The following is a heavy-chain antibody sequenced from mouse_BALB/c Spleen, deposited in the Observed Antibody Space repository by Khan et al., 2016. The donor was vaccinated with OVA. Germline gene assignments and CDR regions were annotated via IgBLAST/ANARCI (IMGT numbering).Heavy chain of an antibody. J-gene: IGHJ2*01. Sequence: QIQLVQSGPELKKPGETVKISCKASGYTFTDYSMHWVKQAPGKGLKWMGWINTETGEPTYADDFKGRFAFSLETSASTAYLQIDNLKNEDTATYFCARDRYDYFDYWGQGTTLTVSS. CDR3: ARDRYDYFDY. V-gene: IGHV9-2-1*01. CDR1: GYTFTDYS. D-gene: IGHD2-14*01. CDR2: INTETGEP.